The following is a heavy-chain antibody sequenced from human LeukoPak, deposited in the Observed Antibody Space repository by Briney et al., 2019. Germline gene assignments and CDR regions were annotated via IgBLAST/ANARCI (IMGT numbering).Heavy chain of an antibody. CDR3: ARGTFDI. Sequence: SETLSLTCTVSGGSISSYYWSWIRQPPGKGLEWIGYIYYSGSTNYNPSLKSRVTISVDTSKNQFSLKLSSVTAADTAVYYCARGTFDIWGQGTMVTVSS. V-gene: IGHV4-59*01. J-gene: IGHJ3*02. CDR1: GGSISSYY. CDR2: IYYSGST.